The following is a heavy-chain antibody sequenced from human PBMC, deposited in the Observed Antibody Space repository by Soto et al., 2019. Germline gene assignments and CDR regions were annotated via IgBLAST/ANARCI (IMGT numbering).Heavy chain of an antibody. Sequence: GGSLRLSCAASGFTFSSYGMHWVRQAPGEGLEWVAVISSDGSDKYYADSVKGRFTISRDNSKNAMYLQMNSLRAEDTAVYYCAKRLPGSSCQIDCWGQGTLVTVSS. D-gene: IGHD6-13*01. CDR2: ISSDGSDK. J-gene: IGHJ4*02. CDR1: GFTFSSYG. V-gene: IGHV3-30*18. CDR3: AKRLPGSSCQIDC.